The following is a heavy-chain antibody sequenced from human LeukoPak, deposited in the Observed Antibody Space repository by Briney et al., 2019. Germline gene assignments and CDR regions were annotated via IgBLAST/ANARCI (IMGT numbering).Heavy chain of an antibody. Sequence: GGSLRLSCAASGFTFTSYSMHWVRQAPGKGPEWVAAVSRDGSETHYADSVKGRFTISRDSSKSTAYLEVNSLSAEDTAVYYCARDRGGFVSSPLDYWGQGTLVTVSS. CDR2: VSRDGSET. J-gene: IGHJ4*02. CDR1: GFTFTSYS. D-gene: IGHD6-13*01. V-gene: IGHV3-30*01. CDR3: ARDRGGFVSSPLDY.